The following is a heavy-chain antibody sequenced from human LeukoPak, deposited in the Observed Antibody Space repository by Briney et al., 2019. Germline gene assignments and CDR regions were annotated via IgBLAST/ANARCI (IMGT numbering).Heavy chain of an antibody. J-gene: IGHJ4*02. D-gene: IGHD2-21*02. CDR1: GYIFTVYY. Sequence: ASVTVSCTASGYIFTVYYMHWVRQAPGQGLEWMGWINPNSGGTNYGQKFQGRVTMTRDTSISTAYMELSGLRSDDTAVYYCARAAGSDSRDYFDYWGQGTLVTVSS. CDR3: ARAAGSDSRDYFDY. CDR2: INPNSGGT. V-gene: IGHV1-2*02.